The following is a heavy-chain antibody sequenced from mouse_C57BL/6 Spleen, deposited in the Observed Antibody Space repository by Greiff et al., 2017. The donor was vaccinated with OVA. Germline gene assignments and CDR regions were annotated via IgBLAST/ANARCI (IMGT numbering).Heavy chain of an antibody. CDR3: ARQAYYSPSY. D-gene: IGHD2-12*01. Sequence: EVQLVESGGGLVQPGGSLKLSCAASGFTFSDYYMYWVRQTPEKRLEWVAYLSNGGGSTYYPDTVKGRFTISRDNAKNTLYLQMSRLKSEDTAMYYCARQAYYSPSYWGQGTLVTGSA. J-gene: IGHJ3*01. V-gene: IGHV5-12*01. CDR2: LSNGGGST. CDR1: GFTFSDYY.